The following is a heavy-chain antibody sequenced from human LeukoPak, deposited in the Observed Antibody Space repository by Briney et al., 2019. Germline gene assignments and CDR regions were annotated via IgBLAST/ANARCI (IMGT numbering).Heavy chain of an antibody. D-gene: IGHD6-6*01. CDR2: FDPEDGET. CDR3: ATIYSSSYDWRNY. J-gene: IGHJ4*02. CDR1: GYTLTELS. Sequence: ASVKVSCKVSGYTLTELSMHWVRQAPGKGLEWMGGFDPEDGETIYARKFQGRVTMTEDTSTDTAYMELSSLRSEDTAVYYCATIYSSSYDWRNYWGQGTLVTVSS. V-gene: IGHV1-24*01.